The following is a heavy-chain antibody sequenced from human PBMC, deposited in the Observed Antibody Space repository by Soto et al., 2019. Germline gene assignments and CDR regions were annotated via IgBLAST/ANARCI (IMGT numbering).Heavy chain of an antibody. V-gene: IGHV3-21*01. CDR3: ARDRRDGYNFDY. J-gene: IGHJ4*02. Sequence: EVQLVESGGGLVKPGGSLRLSCAASGFTFSSYSMNWVRQAPGKGLEWVSSISSCNSYIYYADSVKGRFAISRDNAKNSLYLQMNSLRAEDTAVYYCARDRRDGYNFDYWGQGTLVTVSS. CDR2: ISSCNSYI. D-gene: IGHD5-12*01. CDR1: GFTFSSYS.